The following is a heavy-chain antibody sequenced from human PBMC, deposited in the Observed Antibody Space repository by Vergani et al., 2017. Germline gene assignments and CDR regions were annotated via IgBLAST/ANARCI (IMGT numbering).Heavy chain of an antibody. J-gene: IGHJ4*02. D-gene: IGHD6-19*01. CDR1: GFTFSTCA. Sequence: QVQLVESGGGVVQPGGSLRLACAASGFTFSTCAMHWVRQAPGKGLEWVALIRYDGSNTYYADSVKGRFTISRDNSKNTLFLQMNSLRPEDTAVYYCARDTVTGSRYFDYWGQGTLVTVSS. CDR3: ARDTVTGSRYFDY. CDR2: IRYDGSNT. V-gene: IGHV3-30*02.